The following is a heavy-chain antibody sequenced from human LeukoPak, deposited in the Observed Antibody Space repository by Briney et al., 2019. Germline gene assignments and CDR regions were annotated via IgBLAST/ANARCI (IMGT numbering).Heavy chain of an antibody. J-gene: IGHJ4*02. D-gene: IGHD5-12*01. Sequence: PGGSLRLSCAASGFTVSSNYMSWVRQAPGKGLEWVSVIYSGGSTYYADSVKGRFTISRDNSKNTLYLQMNSLRAEDTAVYYCARDLFTAVATSSDYWGQGTLVTVSS. CDR1: GFTVSSNY. V-gene: IGHV3-53*01. CDR2: IYSGGST. CDR3: ARDLFTAVATSSDY.